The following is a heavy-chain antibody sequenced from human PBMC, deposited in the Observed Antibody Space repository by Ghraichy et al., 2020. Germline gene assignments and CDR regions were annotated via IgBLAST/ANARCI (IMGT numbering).Heavy chain of an antibody. CDR1: GGSITSDY. V-gene: IGHV4-59*01. Sequence: TLSLTCIVSGGSITSDYWNWIRQSPVNGLEWIGYIHDTGTTFSNPSLKSRVSLSLDTSKNQFTLQLNSVTAADTAVYYCARAPLPWDRRAFDIWGQGTMVTVSS. D-gene: IGHD1-26*01. J-gene: IGHJ3*02. CDR2: IHDTGTT. CDR3: ARAPLPWDRRAFDI.